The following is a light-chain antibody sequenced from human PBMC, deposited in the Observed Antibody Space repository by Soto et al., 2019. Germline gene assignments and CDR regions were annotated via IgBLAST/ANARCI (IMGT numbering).Light chain of an antibody. J-gene: IGKJ5*01. Sequence: EIVMTQSPATLSVSPGERATLSCRASHSVSSDLAWYQQKPGQAPRLLIYGASTRAIGIPARFSGSGSGTEFTLTISSLQSEDFAVYYCQQYNKWPPTFGQGTRLEIK. CDR1: HSVSSD. CDR3: QQYNKWPPT. CDR2: GAS. V-gene: IGKV3-15*01.